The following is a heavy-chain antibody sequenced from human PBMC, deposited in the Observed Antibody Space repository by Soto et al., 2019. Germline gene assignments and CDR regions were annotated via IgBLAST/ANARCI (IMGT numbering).Heavy chain of an antibody. CDR2: INHSGST. CDR1: CGSFRVHY. Sequence: DNLSLTRAVYCGSFRVHYWRGIRQLPGKVLDWIWEINHSGSTNYNPSLKSRVTISVDTSKNQFSLKLSSVTAADTAVYYCARVFTRSITVFGVVIAPGGMDVWGQGTTVTVSS. D-gene: IGHD3-3*01. CDR3: ARVFTRSITVFGVVIAPGGMDV. V-gene: IGHV4-34*01. J-gene: IGHJ6*02.